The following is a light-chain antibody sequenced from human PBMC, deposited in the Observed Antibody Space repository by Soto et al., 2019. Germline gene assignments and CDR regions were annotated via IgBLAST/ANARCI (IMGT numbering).Light chain of an antibody. V-gene: IGKV3-20*01. Sequence: EIVLTQSPGTLSLSPGERATLSCRASQSVRSSYSVWYQQKPGQAPRLLIYGASSRATGIPDRFSGSGSGTDFTLTISRLEPEDFALYYCQQYTTSVPYTFGQGTKLDIK. CDR2: GAS. CDR3: QQYTTSVPYT. J-gene: IGKJ2*01. CDR1: QSVRSSY.